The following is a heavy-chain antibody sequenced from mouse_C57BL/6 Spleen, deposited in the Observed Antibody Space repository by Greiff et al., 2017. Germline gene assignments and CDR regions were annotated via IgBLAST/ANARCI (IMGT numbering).Heavy chain of an antibody. D-gene: IGHD3-2*02. Sequence: VQLKESGPELVKPGASVKISCKASGYSFTDYNMNWVKQSNGKSLEWIGVINPNYGTTSYNQKFKGKATLTVDQSSSTAYMQLNSLTSEDSAVYYCARGGAQATSAWFAYWGQGTLVTVSA. J-gene: IGHJ3*01. CDR1: GYSFTDYN. V-gene: IGHV1-39*01. CDR2: INPNYGTT. CDR3: ARGGAQATSAWFAY.